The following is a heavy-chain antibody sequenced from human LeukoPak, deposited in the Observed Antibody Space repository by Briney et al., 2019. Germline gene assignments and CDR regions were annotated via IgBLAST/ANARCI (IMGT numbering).Heavy chain of an antibody. CDR2: ISNDGSKT. CDR3: ARVPSGSYLRYHFDN. J-gene: IGHJ4*02. CDR1: GFTFSSYV. D-gene: IGHD1-26*01. V-gene: IGHV3-30*03. Sequence: GGSLRLSCAASGFTFSSYVMDWVRQAPGKGLEWVAVISNDGSKTHYADSVKGRFTISRDNSKNTLYLQMNSLRAEDTAVYYCARVPSGSYLRYHFDNWGQGTLVTVSS.